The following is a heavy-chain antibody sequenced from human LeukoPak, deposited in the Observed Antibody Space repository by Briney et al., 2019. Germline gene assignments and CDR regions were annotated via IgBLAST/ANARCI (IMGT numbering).Heavy chain of an antibody. CDR3: ARDGPDYYDSSGYYFPNDY. CDR2: IGAYNGNT. D-gene: IGHD3-22*01. V-gene: IGHV1-18*01. Sequence: ASVKVSCRASGYTFTSYGISWVRQAPGQGLEWMGWIGAYNGNTNYAQKLQGRVTMTTDTSTSTAYMELRSLRSDDTAVYYCARDGPDYYDSSGYYFPNDYWGQGTLVTVSS. CDR1: GYTFTSYG. J-gene: IGHJ4*02.